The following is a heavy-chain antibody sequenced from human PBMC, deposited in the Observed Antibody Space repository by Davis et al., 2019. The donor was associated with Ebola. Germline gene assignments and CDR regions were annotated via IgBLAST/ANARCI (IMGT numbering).Heavy chain of an antibody. CDR3: ARVQQQLAFSVPDY. J-gene: IGHJ4*02. Sequence: GGSLRLSCAASGFTFDDYAMHWVRQAPGKGLEWVSGISWNSGSIGYADSVKGRFTISRDNAKNSLYLQMNSLRAEDTAVYYCARVQQQLAFSVPDYWGQGTLVTVSS. V-gene: IGHV3-9*01. CDR1: GFTFDDYA. CDR2: ISWNSGSI. D-gene: IGHD6-13*01.